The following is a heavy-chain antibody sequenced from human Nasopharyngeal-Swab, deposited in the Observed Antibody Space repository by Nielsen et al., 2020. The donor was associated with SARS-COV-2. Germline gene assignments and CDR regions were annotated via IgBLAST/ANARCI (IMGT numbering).Heavy chain of an antibody. Sequence: GESLKISCKGSGYSFTSYWIGWVRQMPGKGLEFMGIIYPSDSDTRYSPPFQGQVTISADKSITTAYLQWSSLKASDTAMYYCARLPPNCGGDCYFDYWGQGTPVTVSS. D-gene: IGHD2-21*02. CDR3: ARLPPNCGGDCYFDY. CDR2: IYPSDSDT. CDR1: GYSFTSYW. V-gene: IGHV5-51*01. J-gene: IGHJ4*02.